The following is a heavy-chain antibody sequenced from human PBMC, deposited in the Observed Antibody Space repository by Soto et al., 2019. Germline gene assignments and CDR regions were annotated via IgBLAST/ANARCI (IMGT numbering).Heavy chain of an antibody. CDR3: ACQLPDSREELDAFDI. J-gene: IGHJ3*02. CDR2: INHSGST. D-gene: IGHD3-22*01. V-gene: IGHV4-34*01. CDR1: GGSFSGYY. Sequence: SETLSLTCAVYGGSFSGYYWSWIRQPPGKGLEWIGEINHSGSTNYNPSLKSRVTISVDTSKNQFSLKLSSVTAADTAVYYCACQLPDSREELDAFDIWGQGTMVT.